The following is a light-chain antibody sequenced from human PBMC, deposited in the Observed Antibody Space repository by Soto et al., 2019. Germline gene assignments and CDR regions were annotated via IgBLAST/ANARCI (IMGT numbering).Light chain of an antibody. Sequence: QLVLPQSPSASAALGASGKLTRTRSSGHSSYAISWHQQQPEKGPRYLMKLNSDGSHSKGDGIPDRFSGSSSGAERYLTISSLQSEDEADYYCQTWGTGIQVFGGGSKLTVL. CDR3: QTWGTGIQV. V-gene: IGLV4-69*01. J-gene: IGLJ2*01. CDR1: SGHSSYA. CDR2: LNSDGSH.